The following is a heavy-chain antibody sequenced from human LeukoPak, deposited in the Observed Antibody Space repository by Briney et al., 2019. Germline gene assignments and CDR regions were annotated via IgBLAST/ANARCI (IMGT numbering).Heavy chain of an antibody. D-gene: IGHD2-15*01. CDR2: ISYDGSNK. CDR1: GFTFRSYA. J-gene: IGHJ6*02. Sequence: GGSLRLSCAASGFTFRSYAMHWVRQAPGKGLEWVAVISYDGSNKYYADSVKGRFTISRDNSKNTLYLQMNSLRAEDTAVYYCARALSSTGRYCSGGSCYRDYYYYGMDVWGQGTTVTVSS. V-gene: IGHV3-30*04. CDR3: ARALSSTGRYCSGGSCYRDYYYYGMDV.